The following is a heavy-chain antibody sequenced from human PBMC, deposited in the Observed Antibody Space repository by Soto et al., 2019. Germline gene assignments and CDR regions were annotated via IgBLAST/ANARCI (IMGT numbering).Heavy chain of an antibody. D-gene: IGHD3-16*01. J-gene: IGHJ4*02. CDR1: GAFVSGSF. CDR2: MYSTGTS. Sequence: PSETLSLTCSVSGAFVSGSFWSWIRQPPGKGLEYIGFMYSTGTSNYNSSLKSRVSVSVDASKNQISLNLKSVTAEDTAVYYCARSGNTFERVVWGSGILVTVSS. V-gene: IGHV4-59*02. CDR3: ARSGNTFERVV.